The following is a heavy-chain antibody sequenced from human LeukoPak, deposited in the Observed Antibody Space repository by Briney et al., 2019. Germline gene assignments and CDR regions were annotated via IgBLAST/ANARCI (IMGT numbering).Heavy chain of an antibody. V-gene: IGHV1-2*02. D-gene: IGHD3-10*01. CDR1: GYTFTSYY. CDR3: ARGDKKENLSGPSGYFDP. Sequence: ASVKVSCKASGYTFTSYYMHWVRQAPGQGLEWMGWINPNSGGTNFAPKFHGRVSMTRDTSLNTAYMELSSLRSDDTAVYYCARGDKKENLSGPSGYFDPWGQGTLVIVSS. J-gene: IGHJ5*01. CDR2: INPNSGGT.